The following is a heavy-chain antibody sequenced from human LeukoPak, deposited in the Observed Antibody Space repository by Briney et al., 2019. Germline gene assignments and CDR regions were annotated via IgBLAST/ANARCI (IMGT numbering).Heavy chain of an antibody. J-gene: IGHJ6*02. CDR1: GGTFSSYA. V-gene: IGHV1-69*04. CDR3: ATKGSGYDDGYYYYGMDV. Sequence: ASVKVSCKASGGTFSSYAISWVRQAPGQGLEWMGRIIPILGIANYAQKFQGRVTITADRSTSTAYMELSSLRSEDTAVYYCATKGSGYDDGYYYYGMDVWGQGTTVTVSS. CDR2: IIPILGIA. D-gene: IGHD5-12*01.